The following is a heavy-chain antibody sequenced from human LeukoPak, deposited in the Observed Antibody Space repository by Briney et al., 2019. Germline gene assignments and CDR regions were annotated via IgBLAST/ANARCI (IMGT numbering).Heavy chain of an antibody. J-gene: IGHJ4*02. V-gene: IGHV4-59*01. Sequence: PSETLSLTCTVSGGSISSYYWSWIRQPPGKGLEWIGYIYYSGSTNYNPSLKSRVTISVDTSKNQFSLKLNSVTAADTAVYYCARCRGYSYGELDYWGQGTLVTVSS. CDR3: ARCRGYSYGELDY. D-gene: IGHD5-18*01. CDR1: GGSISSYY. CDR2: IYYSGST.